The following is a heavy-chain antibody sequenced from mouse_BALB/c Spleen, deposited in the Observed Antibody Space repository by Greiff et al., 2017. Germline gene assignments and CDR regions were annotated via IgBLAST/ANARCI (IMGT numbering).Heavy chain of an antibody. CDR2: IWAGGST. J-gene: IGHJ1*01. V-gene: IGHV2-9*02. CDR1: GFSLTSYG. CDR3: AGHYGGGNGYLEV. Sequence: VKVVESGPGLVAPSQSLSITCTVSGFSLTSYGVHWVRQPPGKGLEWLGVIWAGGSTNYNSALMSRLSISKDNSKVQVFLKMNSLQTDDKAMYSLAGHYGGGNGYLEVGGAGTTVTVSS. D-gene: IGHD1-1*02.